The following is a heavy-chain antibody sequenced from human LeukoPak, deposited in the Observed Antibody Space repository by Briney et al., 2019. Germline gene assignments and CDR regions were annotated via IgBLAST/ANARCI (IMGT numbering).Heavy chain of an antibody. Sequence: GGSLRLSCAASGFTFSSYAMSWVRQAPGKGLEWVSAISGSGGSTYYADSVKGRFTISRDNAKNSLYLQMNSLRAEDTAMYYCARETIVVVPAAKGTPDYWSQGTLVTVSS. D-gene: IGHD2-2*01. CDR3: ARETIVVVPAAKGTPDY. CDR2: ISGSGGST. CDR1: GFTFSSYA. V-gene: IGHV3-23*01. J-gene: IGHJ4*02.